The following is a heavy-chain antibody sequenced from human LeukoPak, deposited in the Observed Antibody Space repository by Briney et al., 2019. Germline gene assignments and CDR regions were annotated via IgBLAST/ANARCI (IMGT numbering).Heavy chain of an antibody. CDR2: IYYSGST. J-gene: IGHJ6*03. D-gene: IGHD2-8*01. Sequence: SETLSLTCSVSGGSITGDNYYWGWIRQPPGKGLEWIGSIYYSGSTNYNPLFRSPVTISVDTSKNQFSLKLSSVTAADTAVYYCARSVYCTNGVCYFDYYYYMDVWGKGTTVTVSS. CDR3: ARSVYCTNGVCYFDYYYYMDV. CDR1: GGSITGDNYY. V-gene: IGHV4-39*07.